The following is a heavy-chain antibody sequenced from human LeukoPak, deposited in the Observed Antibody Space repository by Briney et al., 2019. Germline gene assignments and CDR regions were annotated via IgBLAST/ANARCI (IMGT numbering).Heavy chain of an antibody. CDR2: IYHSGST. J-gene: IGHJ4*02. D-gene: IGHD6-19*01. CDR3: ASAIAVAGAFDY. Sequence: SETLSLTCAVSGYSISSGYYWGWIRQPPGKGLEWIGSIYHSGSTYYNPSLKSRVTISVDTSKNQFSLKLSSVTVADTAVYYCASAIAVAGAFDYWGQGTLVTVSS. CDR1: GYSISSGYY. V-gene: IGHV4-38-2*01.